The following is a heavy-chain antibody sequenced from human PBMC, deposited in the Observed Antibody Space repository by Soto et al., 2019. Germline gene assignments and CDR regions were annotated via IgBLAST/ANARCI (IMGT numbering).Heavy chain of an antibody. CDR3: ARNRGYATLYYYYYYTDV. V-gene: IGHV3-7*01. D-gene: IGHD2-2*01. J-gene: IGHJ6*03. CDR2: IKQDGSEK. Sequence: EVQLVESGGGLVQPGGSLRLSCAASGFTFSSYWMSWVRQAPGKGLEWVANIKQDGSEKYYVDSVKGRFTISRDNAKNSLYLQMNSLRAEDTAVYYCARNRGYATLYYYYYYTDVWGKGTTVTVSS. CDR1: GFTFSSYW.